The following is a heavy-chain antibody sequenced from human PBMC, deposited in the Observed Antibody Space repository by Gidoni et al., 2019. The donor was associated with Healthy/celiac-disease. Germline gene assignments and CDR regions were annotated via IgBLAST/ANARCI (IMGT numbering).Heavy chain of an antibody. CDR3: ARDDSSGYDYLRWGAFDI. V-gene: IGHV3-30-3*01. J-gene: IGHJ3*02. CDR1: GFTFSRYA. D-gene: IGHD3-22*01. CDR2: ITYDGSNK. Sequence: QVPLVESGGGVVPPGRSLILSWAASGFTFSRYAMHWSRQAPGKGLEWVAVITYDGSNKYYADSVKVRFTIYRDNYKNTLYLKMNSMRAEDTAVYYCARDDSSGYDYLRWGAFDIWGKGTMVTVSS.